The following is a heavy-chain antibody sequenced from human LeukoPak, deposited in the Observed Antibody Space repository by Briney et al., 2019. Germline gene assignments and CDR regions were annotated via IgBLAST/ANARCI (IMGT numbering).Heavy chain of an antibody. D-gene: IGHD2-15*01. V-gene: IGHV3-23*01. CDR3: AKDWGYCSGGSCYNDY. CDR2: ISGSGGST. J-gene: IGHJ4*02. CDR1: GFTFSSYA. Sequence: GRSLRLSCAASGFTFSSYAMHWVRQAPGKGLEWVSAISGSGGSTYYADSVKGRFTISRDNSKNTLYLQMNSLRAEDTAVYYCAKDWGYCSGGSCYNDYWGQGTLVTVSS.